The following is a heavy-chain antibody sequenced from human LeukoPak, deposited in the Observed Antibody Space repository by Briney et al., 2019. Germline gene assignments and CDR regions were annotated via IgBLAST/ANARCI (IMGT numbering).Heavy chain of an antibody. Sequence: PSETLSPTCAVYGGSFSGYYWSWIRQPPGKGLEWIGEINHSGGTNYNPSLESRVTTLVDTSKNQFSLKVSSVTAADTAVYYCAREGGLRYFDWLFDYFDYWGQGTLVTVSS. V-gene: IGHV4-34*01. D-gene: IGHD3-9*01. CDR2: INHSGGT. J-gene: IGHJ4*02. CDR1: GGSFSGYY. CDR3: AREGGLRYFDWLFDYFDY.